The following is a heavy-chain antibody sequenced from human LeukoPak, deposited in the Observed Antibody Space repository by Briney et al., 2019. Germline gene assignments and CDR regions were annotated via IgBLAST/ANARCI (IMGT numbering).Heavy chain of an antibody. J-gene: IGHJ4*02. Sequence: GGSLRLSCAASGFTFSDYYMSWIRRAPGKGLEWVSFISSSGSIIYYADSVKGRFTISRGNTKNSLYLQMNSLRAEDTAVYYCARVWFAGSYPLDYWGQGTLVTVSS. CDR2: ISSSGSII. D-gene: IGHD3-10*01. V-gene: IGHV3-11*01. CDR1: GFTFSDYY. CDR3: ARVWFAGSYPLDY.